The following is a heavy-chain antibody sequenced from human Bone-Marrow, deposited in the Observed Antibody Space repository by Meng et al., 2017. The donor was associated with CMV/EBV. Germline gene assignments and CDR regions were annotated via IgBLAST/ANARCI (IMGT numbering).Heavy chain of an antibody. CDR3: ARPVGYQLSYNWFDP. J-gene: IGHJ5*02. CDR1: GGSISSSSYY. D-gene: IGHD2-2*01. CDR2: IYYSGST. Sequence: SETLSLTCTVSGGSISSSSYYWGWIRQPPGKGLEWIGSIYYSGSTYYNPSLKSRVTISVDTSKNQFSLKLSSVTAADTAVYYCARPVGYQLSYNWFDPWGQGTRVTVSS. V-gene: IGHV4-39*01.